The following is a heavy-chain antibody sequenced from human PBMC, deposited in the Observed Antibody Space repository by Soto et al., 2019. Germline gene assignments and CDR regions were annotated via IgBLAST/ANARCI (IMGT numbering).Heavy chain of an antibody. D-gene: IGHD3-3*01. CDR2: ISGSGGST. Sequence: PGGSLRLSCAASGFTFSSYAMSWVRQAPGKGLEWVSAISGSGGSTYYADSVKGRFTISRDNSKNTLYLQMKSLRAEDTAVYYCAKDLHDRTVIFGVVIMFDYWGQGTLVTVYS. V-gene: IGHV3-23*01. CDR3: AKDLHDRTVIFGVVIMFDY. J-gene: IGHJ4*02. CDR1: GFTFSSYA.